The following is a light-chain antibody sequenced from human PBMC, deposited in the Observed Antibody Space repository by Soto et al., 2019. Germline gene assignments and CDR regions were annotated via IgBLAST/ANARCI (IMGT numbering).Light chain of an antibody. V-gene: IGLV2-8*01. Sequence: ALTQRPSAAVSRGQSVTISCTGTSSDVGGYDYVSWYQQHPGKAPKLMSYEVSTRPSGVPDRFSGSNSGNTASLTLSGLQAEDQADYYCSPPAATNGAFVFGPGTKATVL. CDR2: EVS. CDR3: SPPAATNGAFV. CDR1: SSDVGGYDY. J-gene: IGLJ1*01.